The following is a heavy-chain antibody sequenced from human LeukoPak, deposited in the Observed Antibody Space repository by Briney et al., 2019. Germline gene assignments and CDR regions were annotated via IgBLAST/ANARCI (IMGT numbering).Heavy chain of an antibody. D-gene: IGHD3-10*01. J-gene: IGHJ4*02. CDR3: ARGLEVRGVLFDY. CDR1: GFTVSSNC. CDR2: IYSGGNT. Sequence: GGSLRLSCAASGFTVSSNCMSWVRQAPGKGLEWVSVIYSGGNTYYADSVKGRFTISRDNSKNTLYLQMNSLRAEDTAVYYCARGLEVRGVLFDYWGQGTLVTVSS. V-gene: IGHV3-53*01.